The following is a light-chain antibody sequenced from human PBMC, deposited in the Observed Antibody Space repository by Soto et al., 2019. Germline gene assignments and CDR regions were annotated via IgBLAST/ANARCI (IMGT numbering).Light chain of an antibody. CDR3: QQYASSTGT. Sequence: EIVLTQSPGTLSLSPGERATLSCRASQSVSSSSLAWYQQKPGQAPRLLMYDTSSRATGIPDRFSGSGSGTDFTLTISRLEPEDIAVYYCQQYASSTGTFGQGTKVELK. V-gene: IGKV3-20*01. CDR2: DTS. J-gene: IGKJ1*01. CDR1: QSVSSSS.